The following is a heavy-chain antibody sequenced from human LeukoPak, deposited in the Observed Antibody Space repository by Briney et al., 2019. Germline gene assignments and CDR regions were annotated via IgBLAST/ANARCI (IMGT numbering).Heavy chain of an antibody. J-gene: IGHJ4*02. CDR1: GFTFSSYA. D-gene: IGHD4-17*01. Sequence: GGSLRLSCAASGFTFSSYAMSWVRQAPGKGLEWVANIKQDGSEKYYVDSVKGRFTISRDNAKNSLYLQMNSLRAEDTAVYYCVRRTDYWGQGTLVTVSS. CDR2: IKQDGSEK. V-gene: IGHV3-7*01. CDR3: VRRTDY.